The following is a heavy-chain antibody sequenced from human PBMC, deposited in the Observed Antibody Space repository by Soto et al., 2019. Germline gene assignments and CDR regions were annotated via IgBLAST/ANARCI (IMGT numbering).Heavy chain of an antibody. CDR3: ARAVLPATDPFDY. V-gene: IGHV4-59*01. D-gene: IGHD2-2*01. CDR2: IYYSGST. J-gene: IGHJ4*02. CDR1: GGSISSYY. Sequence: SETPSLTCIVSGGSISSYYWSWIRQPSGKGLEWIGYIYYSGSTNYNPSLKSRVTISVDTSKNQFSLKLSSVTAADTAVYYCARAVLPATDPFDYWGQGTLVTVS.